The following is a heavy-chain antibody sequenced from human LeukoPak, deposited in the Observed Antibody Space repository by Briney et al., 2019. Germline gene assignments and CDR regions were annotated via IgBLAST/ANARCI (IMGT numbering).Heavy chain of an antibody. V-gene: IGHV3-30-3*01. J-gene: IGHJ4*02. D-gene: IGHD2-21*02. CDR1: RFAFSTYA. Sequence: GRSLRLSCAASRFAFSTYAMHWVRQAPGKALEWVAVISFDGDTKHYTDSVQGRFTISRDNSKATLYLQMNSLRTDDPAVYFCVRKGGDYVFDYWGQGTPVTVSS. CDR2: ISFDGDTK. CDR3: VRKGGDYVFDY.